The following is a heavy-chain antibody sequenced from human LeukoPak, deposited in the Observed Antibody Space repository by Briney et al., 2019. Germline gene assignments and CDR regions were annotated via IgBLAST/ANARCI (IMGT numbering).Heavy chain of an antibody. J-gene: IGHJ5*02. D-gene: IGHD3-9*01. Sequence: SETLSLTCSVSGGSISSYYWSWIRQPPGKGLEWIGYIYYSGSTNYNPSLKSRVTISVDTSKNQFSLKLSSVTAADTAVYYCARDGNDILTGYYGDNWFDPWGQGTLVTVSS. V-gene: IGHV4-59*01. CDR3: ARDGNDILTGYYGDNWFDP. CDR1: GGSISSYY. CDR2: IYYSGST.